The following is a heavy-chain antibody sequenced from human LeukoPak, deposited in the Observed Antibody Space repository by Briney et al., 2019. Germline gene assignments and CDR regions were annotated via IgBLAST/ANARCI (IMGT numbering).Heavy chain of an antibody. CDR2: IYYSGST. J-gene: IGHJ3*02. CDR3: ARHEDIVVVPAAARGAFDI. CDR1: GGSISSSSYY. D-gene: IGHD2-2*01. Sequence: SETLSLTCTVSGGSISSSSYYWGWIRQPPGKGLEWIGSIYYSGSTYYNPSLKSRVTISVDTSKYQFSLKLSSVTAADTAVYYCARHEDIVVVPAAARGAFDIWGQGTMVTVSS. V-gene: IGHV4-39*01.